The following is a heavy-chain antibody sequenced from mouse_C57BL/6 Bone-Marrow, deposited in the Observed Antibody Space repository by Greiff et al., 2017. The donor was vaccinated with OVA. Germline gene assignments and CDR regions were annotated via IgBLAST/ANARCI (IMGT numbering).Heavy chain of an antibody. CDR1: GFTFTDYY. V-gene: IGHV7-3*01. CDR3: ARSLIYYGNSNY. Sequence: EVQRVESGGGLVQPGGSLSLSCAASGFTFTDYYMSWVRQPPGKALEWLGFIRNKANGYTTEYSASVKGRFTISRDNSQSILYLQMNALRAEDSATYYGARSLIYYGNSNYWGQGTSVTVSS. D-gene: IGHD2-1*01. CDR2: IRNKANGYTT. J-gene: IGHJ4*01.